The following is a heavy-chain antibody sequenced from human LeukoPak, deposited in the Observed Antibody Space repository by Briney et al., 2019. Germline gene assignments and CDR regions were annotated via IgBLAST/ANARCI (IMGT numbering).Heavy chain of an antibody. V-gene: IGHV3-7*01. Sequence: GGSLRLSCAASGLTFSSYWMSWVRQAPGKGLEGVANIKQDGSEKYYVDSVKGRFTISRDNAKNSLYLQMNSLRAEDTAVYYCARQKLRSYYGMDVWGQGTTVTVSS. CDR3: ARQKLRSYYGMDV. J-gene: IGHJ6*02. D-gene: IGHD4-17*01. CDR1: GLTFSSYW. CDR2: IKQDGSEK.